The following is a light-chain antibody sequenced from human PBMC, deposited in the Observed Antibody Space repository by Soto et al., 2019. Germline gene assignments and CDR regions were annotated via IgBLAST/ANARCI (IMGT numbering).Light chain of an antibody. Sequence: EIVVTQSPATLSVSPGERATLSCRTSQSVSSHLAWYQQKPGQAPRLLIHGASTRATGIPARFSGSGSGTEFTLAISSLQSEDFAVYHCQQYNNWPGWTFGQGTKVDIK. CDR3: QQYNNWPGWT. J-gene: IGKJ1*01. CDR1: QSVSSH. V-gene: IGKV3-15*01. CDR2: GAS.